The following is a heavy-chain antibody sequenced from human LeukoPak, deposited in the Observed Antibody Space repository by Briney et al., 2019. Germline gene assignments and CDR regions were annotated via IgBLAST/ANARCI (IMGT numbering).Heavy chain of an antibody. Sequence: PSETLSLTCTVSGGSISSYYWSWFRQPPGKGLEWIGYIFYCGYTNYNPSLKSRVTISVDTSKNHFSLKLTSVTATDTAMYYCARHPSAMTAFDPWGQGTLVTVSS. CDR2: IFYCGYT. CDR1: GGSISSYY. V-gene: IGHV4-59*08. D-gene: IGHD2-21*02. CDR3: ARHPSAMTAFDP. J-gene: IGHJ5*02.